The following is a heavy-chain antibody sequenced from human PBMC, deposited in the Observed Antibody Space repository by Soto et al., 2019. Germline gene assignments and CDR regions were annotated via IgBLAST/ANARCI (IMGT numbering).Heavy chain of an antibody. CDR3: ARSAVYYGSGSYYKGLDY. Sequence: SQTLSLTCTVSGGSISSYYWSWIRQPPGKGLEWIGYIYYSGSTNYNPSLKSRVTISVDTSKNQFSLKLSSVTAADTAVYYCARSAVYYGSGSYYKGLDYWGQGTLVTVSS. CDR2: IYYSGST. J-gene: IGHJ4*02. CDR1: GGSISSYY. D-gene: IGHD3-10*01. V-gene: IGHV4-59*01.